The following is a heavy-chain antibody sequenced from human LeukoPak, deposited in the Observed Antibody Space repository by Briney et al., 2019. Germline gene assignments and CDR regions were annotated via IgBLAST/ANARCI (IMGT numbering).Heavy chain of an antibody. CDR3: ARDSSYYYDTTFDY. Sequence: ASVKVSCKASGYTFTSPGISWVRQAPGQGLEWMEWISASNGNTNYAQELQGRVTMTTDTSTSTAYMELRSLRSDDTAMYYCARDSSYYYDTTFDYWGQGTLVTVSS. CDR2: ISASNGNT. D-gene: IGHD3-22*01. CDR1: GYTFTSPG. J-gene: IGHJ4*02. V-gene: IGHV1-18*01.